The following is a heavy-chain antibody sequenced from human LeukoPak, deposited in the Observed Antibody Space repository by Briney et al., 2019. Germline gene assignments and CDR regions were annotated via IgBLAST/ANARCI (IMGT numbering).Heavy chain of an antibody. Sequence: PGGSLRLSCAASGFTFSSYSMNWVRQAPGKGLEWVSSISSSSSYIYYADSVKGRFTISRDNAKNSLYLQMNSLRPDDTAVYYCARTLVEVPGHSDLFDFWGQGTLVTVSS. CDR1: GFTFSSYS. J-gene: IGHJ4*02. CDR3: ARTLVEVPGHSDLFDF. CDR2: ISSSSSYI. V-gene: IGHV3-21*01. D-gene: IGHD2-2*01.